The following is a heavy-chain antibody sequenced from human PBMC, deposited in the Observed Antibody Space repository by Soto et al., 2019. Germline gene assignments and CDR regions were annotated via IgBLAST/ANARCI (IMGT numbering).Heavy chain of an antibody. Sequence: GGSLRLSCAASGFTFSNYGMTWVRQAPGKGLEWVSGIRGSGASTRYADSVKGRFTISRDNSKNTLYLQMNSLRAEDTAVYYCAKGYCGGGCYRWPKGIYGMDVWGQGTTVTVSS. V-gene: IGHV3-23*01. J-gene: IGHJ6*02. D-gene: IGHD2-21*02. CDR3: AKGYCGGGCYRWPKGIYGMDV. CDR2: IRGSGAST. CDR1: GFTFSNYG.